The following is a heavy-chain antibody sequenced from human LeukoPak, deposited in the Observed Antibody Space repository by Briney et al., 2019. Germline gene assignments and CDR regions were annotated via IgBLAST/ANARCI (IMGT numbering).Heavy chain of an antibody. D-gene: IGHD6-13*01. CDR3: ARGQTIAAAGHREVTQTQNLEFDY. J-gene: IGHJ4*02. CDR2: INHSGST. V-gene: IGHV4-34*01. Sequence: SETLSLTCAVYGGSFSGYYWSWIRQPPGKGLEWIGEINHSGSTNYNPSLKSRVTISVDTSKNQFSLKLSSVTAADTAVYYCARGQTIAAAGHREVTQTQNLEFDYWGQGTLVTVSS. CDR1: GGSFSGYY.